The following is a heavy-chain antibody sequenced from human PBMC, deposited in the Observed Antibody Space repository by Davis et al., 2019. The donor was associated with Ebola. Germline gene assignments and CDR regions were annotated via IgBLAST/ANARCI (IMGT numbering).Heavy chain of an antibody. J-gene: IGHJ3*02. V-gene: IGHV4-4*02. Sequence: PSETLSLSCAVSGGTISSSNWRSWVRQPAGKGLEWIGEIYHSGSTNYNPSPKSRVTISVDKSKNQYSLKLGSVTAADTAGYYCASWSGAYSGSQPGDACDIWGQGTMVTVSS. CDR2: IYHSGST. CDR3: ASWSGAYSGSQPGDACDI. CDR1: GGTISSSNW. D-gene: IGHD1-26*01.